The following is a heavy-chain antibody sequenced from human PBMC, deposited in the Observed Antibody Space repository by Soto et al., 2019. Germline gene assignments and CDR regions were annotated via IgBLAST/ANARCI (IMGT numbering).Heavy chain of an antibody. CDR2: ISSGSTTI. CDR3: ARTKLEGGTSEWFGP. Sequence: EVQLVESGGGLVQPGGSLRLSCAASGFTFSNYHMNWVRQAPGKGLEWISYISSGSTTIYYADSVKGRFTISRDNAKNSLYLQMNSLRVEYTAVYFCARTKLEGGTSEWFGPWGQGTLVTVSP. J-gene: IGHJ5*02. CDR1: GFTFSNYH. D-gene: IGHD3-3*01. V-gene: IGHV3-48*01.